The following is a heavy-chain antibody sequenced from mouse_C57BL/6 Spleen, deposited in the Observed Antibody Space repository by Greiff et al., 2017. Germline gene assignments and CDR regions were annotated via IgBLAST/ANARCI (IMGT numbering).Heavy chain of an antibody. CDR1: GYAFSSSW. CDR3: ARDGPFAY. Sequence: VQLQQSGPELVKPGASVKISCQASGYAFSSSWMNWVKQRPGKGLEWIGRIYPGDGDTNYNGKFKGKATLTADKSSSTAYMQLSSLTSEDSAVYFCARDGPFAYWGQGTLVTVSA. D-gene: IGHD3-1*01. CDR2: IYPGDGDT. J-gene: IGHJ3*01. V-gene: IGHV1-82*01.